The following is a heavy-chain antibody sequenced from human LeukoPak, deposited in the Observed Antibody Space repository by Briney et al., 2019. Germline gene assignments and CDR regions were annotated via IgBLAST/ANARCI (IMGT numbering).Heavy chain of an antibody. Sequence: PGGSLRLSCAASGFTFSNAWMNWVRQAPGKGLEWVSAISGSGGSTYYADSVKGRFTISRDNSKNTLYLQMNSLRAEDTAVYYCAKEGVVDCSGGSCYSEPYYFDYWGQGTLVTVSS. CDR3: AKEGVVDCSGGSCYSEPYYFDY. CDR1: GFTFSNAW. D-gene: IGHD2-15*01. V-gene: IGHV3-23*01. J-gene: IGHJ4*02. CDR2: ISGSGGST.